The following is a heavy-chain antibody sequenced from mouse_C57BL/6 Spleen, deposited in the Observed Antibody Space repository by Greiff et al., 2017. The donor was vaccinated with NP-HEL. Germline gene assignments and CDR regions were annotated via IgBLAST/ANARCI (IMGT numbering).Heavy chain of an antibody. CDR3: ALHYGSSFAY. D-gene: IGHD1-1*01. Sequence: QVHVKQSGPELVKPGASVKLSCKASGYTFTSYDINWVKQRPGQGLEWIGWIYPRDGSTKYNEKFKGKATLTVDTSSSTAYMELHSLTSEDSAVYFCALHYGSSFAYWGQGTLVTVSA. V-gene: IGHV1-85*01. CDR2: IYPRDGST. J-gene: IGHJ3*01. CDR1: GYTFTSYD.